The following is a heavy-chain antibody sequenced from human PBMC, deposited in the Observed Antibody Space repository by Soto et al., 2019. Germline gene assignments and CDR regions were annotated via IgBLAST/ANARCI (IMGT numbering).Heavy chain of an antibody. CDR3: SRDITVTPVY. J-gene: IGHJ4*02. CDR2: INNDGSDT. D-gene: IGHD1-20*01. V-gene: IGHV3-74*01. Sequence: EVHLVESGGGLVQPGGSLRLSCAASGFIFSSYWMHWVRQAPGKGLVWFSRINNDGSDTTYADSVKGRFTVSRDNTRNTLYLEMKSLRAEDTAVYYCSRDITVTPVYWGQGTLVTVSS. CDR1: GFIFSSYW.